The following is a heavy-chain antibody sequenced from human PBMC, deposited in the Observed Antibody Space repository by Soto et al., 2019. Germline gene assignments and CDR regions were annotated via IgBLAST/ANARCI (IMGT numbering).Heavy chain of an antibody. J-gene: IGHJ4*02. CDR2: ISGSGIKK. CDR1: GFTFSGYA. V-gene: IGHV3-23*01. CDR3: AKDPAATRRYFDF. Sequence: EVQLLESGGGLVQPGGSLRLSCAVSGFTFSGYAMSWVRQAPGKGLEWVSGISGSGIKKYYADSVKGRFTISRDNSKNASNLQMRGRGAEDTAVYYCAKDPAATRRYFDFWGQGTLGTGPS. D-gene: IGHD6-13*01.